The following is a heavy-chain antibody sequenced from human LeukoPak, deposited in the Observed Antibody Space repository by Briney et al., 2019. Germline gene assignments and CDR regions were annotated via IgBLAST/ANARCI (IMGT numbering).Heavy chain of an antibody. D-gene: IGHD5-24*01. CDR3: AKDQGKEMATPDNPNNYGY. CDR1: GFAFSDCG. Sequence: PGRSLRLSCAASGFAFSDCGMNWVRQAPGKGLEWVSSISSSSSYIYYADSVKGRFTISRDNAKNSLYLQMNSLRAEDTAVYYCAKDQGKEMATPDNPNNYGYWGQGTLVTVSS. V-gene: IGHV3-21*04. CDR2: ISSSSSYI. J-gene: IGHJ4*02.